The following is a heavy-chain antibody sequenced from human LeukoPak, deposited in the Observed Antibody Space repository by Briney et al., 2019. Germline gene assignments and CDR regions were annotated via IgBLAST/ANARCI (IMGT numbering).Heavy chain of an antibody. D-gene: IGHD6-19*01. V-gene: IGHV1-18*04. CDR2: ISAYNGNT. Sequence: ASGKVSCKASGYTFTGYYMNWVRQAPGQGLEWMGWISAYNGNTNYAQKLQGRVTMTTDTSTSTAYMELRSLRSDDTAVYYCARVDSGWYIPTYYYYYMDVWGKGTTVTVSS. J-gene: IGHJ6*03. CDR3: ARVDSGWYIPTYYYYYMDV. CDR1: GYTFTGYY.